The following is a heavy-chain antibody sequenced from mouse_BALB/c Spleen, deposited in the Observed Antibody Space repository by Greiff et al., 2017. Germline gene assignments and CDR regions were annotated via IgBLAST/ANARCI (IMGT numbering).Heavy chain of an antibody. J-gene: IGHJ3*01. CDR1: GFNIKDYY. D-gene: IGHD2-14*01. CDR2: IDPENGDT. Sequence: EVQLQQSGAELVRSGASVKLSCTASGFNIKDYYMHWVKQRPEQGLEWIGWIDPENGDTEYAPKFQGKATMTADTSSNTAYLQLSSLTSEETAVYYCNAWNYRYESWFAYWGQGTLVTVSA. V-gene: IGHV14-4*02. CDR3: NAWNYRYESWFAY.